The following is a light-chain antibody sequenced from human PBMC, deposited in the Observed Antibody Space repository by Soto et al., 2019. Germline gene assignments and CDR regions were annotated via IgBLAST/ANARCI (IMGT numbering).Light chain of an antibody. CDR2: AAS. CDR1: QGINNW. Sequence: DIQMTQSPSSVSASVGDTVSITCRASQGINNWLAWYQQKPGKAPQVLIYAASSLQSGVPSRFSGSGFGTDFTLTITSLQPEDVATYFCQQANNFPLTFGGGT. CDR3: QQANNFPLT. J-gene: IGKJ4*01. V-gene: IGKV1-12*01.